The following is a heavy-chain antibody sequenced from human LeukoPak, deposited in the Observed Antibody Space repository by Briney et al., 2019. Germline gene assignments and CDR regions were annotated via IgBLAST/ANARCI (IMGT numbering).Heavy chain of an antibody. D-gene: IGHD3-22*01. CDR3: ARGDGYDSSPSY. J-gene: IGHJ4*02. Sequence: RGSLTLSCAASGFTFTTYSMSWVRQAPGKGLEWVSYISGSSNNIYYADSVKGRFTISRDNAKNSLYLQMNSLRAEDTAVYYCARGDGYDSSPSYWGQGTLVTVSS. V-gene: IGHV3-48*01. CDR1: GFTFTTYS. CDR2: ISGSSNNI.